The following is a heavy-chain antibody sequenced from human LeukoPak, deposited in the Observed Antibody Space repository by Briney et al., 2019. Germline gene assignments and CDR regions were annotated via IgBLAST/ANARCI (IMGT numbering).Heavy chain of an antibody. Sequence: GGSLRLSCATSGFTFSSYAMSWVRQAPGKGLDWVSAISGSGGNIYYADSVKGRFTISRDNSKDTLYLQMNSLRAEDTAVYYCAMWPYGSGSYWEGIDYWGQGTLVTVSS. D-gene: IGHD3-10*01. CDR1: GFTFSSYA. CDR2: ISGSGGNI. CDR3: AMWPYGSGSYWEGIDY. V-gene: IGHV3-23*01. J-gene: IGHJ4*02.